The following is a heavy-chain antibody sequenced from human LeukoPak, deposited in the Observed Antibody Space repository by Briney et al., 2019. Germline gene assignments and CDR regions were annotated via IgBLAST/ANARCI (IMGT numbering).Heavy chain of an antibody. CDR2: ISSSSSYI. CDR1: GFTFSSYS. V-gene: IGHV3-21*01. J-gene: IGHJ5*02. D-gene: IGHD2-2*01. Sequence: PGGSLRLSCAACGFTFSSYSMNWARQAPGKGLEWVSSISSSSSYIYYADSVKGRFTISRDNAKNSLYPQMNSLRAEDTAVYYCARHIPAAYTNYNWFDPWGQGTLVTVSS. CDR3: ARHIPAAYTNYNWFDP.